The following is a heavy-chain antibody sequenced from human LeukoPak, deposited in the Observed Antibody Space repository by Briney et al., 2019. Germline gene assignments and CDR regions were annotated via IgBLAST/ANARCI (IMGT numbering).Heavy chain of an antibody. V-gene: IGHV3-23*01. Sequence: GGSLRLSCAASGFTFSSYAMYWVRQAPGKGLEWVSAISRSGDSTFYADSVKGRFTISRDSSQNTLYLQMSSLRAEDTALYYCAKGSDWYYFDCWGQGTLVTVSS. CDR3: AKGSDWYYFDC. D-gene: IGHD2-21*01. CDR1: GFTFSSYA. CDR2: ISRSGDST. J-gene: IGHJ4*02.